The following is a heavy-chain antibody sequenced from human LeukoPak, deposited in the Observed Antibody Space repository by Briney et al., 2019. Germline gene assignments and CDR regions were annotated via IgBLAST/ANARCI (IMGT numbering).Heavy chain of an antibody. CDR1: GGSISSGGYY. CDR3: ARVAPFGDYVSAFDI. Sequence: SETLSLTCTVSGGSISSGGYYWSWIRQHPGKGLEWIGYIYYSGSTYYNPSLKSRVTISVDTSKNQFSLKLSSVTAADTAVYYCARVAPFGDYVSAFDIWGQGTMITVSS. CDR2: IYYSGST. D-gene: IGHD4-17*01. J-gene: IGHJ3*02. V-gene: IGHV4-31*03.